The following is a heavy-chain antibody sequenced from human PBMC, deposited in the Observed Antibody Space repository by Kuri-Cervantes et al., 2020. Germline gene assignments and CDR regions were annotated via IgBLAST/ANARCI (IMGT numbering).Heavy chain of an antibody. J-gene: IGHJ4*02. CDR2: ISWNSGSI. Sequence: GGSLRLSCAASGFTFDGYAMHWVRQAPGKGLEWVSGISWNSGSIGYADSVKGRFTISRDNAKNSLYLQMNSLRAEDTALYYCAKDIGAANDYWGQGTLVTVSS. D-gene: IGHD2-15*01. CDR1: GFTFDGYA. V-gene: IGHV3-9*01. CDR3: AKDIGAANDY.